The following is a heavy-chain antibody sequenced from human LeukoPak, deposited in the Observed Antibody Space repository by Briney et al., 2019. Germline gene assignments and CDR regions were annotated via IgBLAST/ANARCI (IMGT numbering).Heavy chain of an antibody. CDR1: GGTFSSYA. D-gene: IGHD6-13*01. Sequence: ASVKVSCKASGGTFSSYAISWVQQAPGQGLEWMGRIIPILGIANYAQKFQGRVTITADKSTSTAYMELSSLRSEDTAVYYCARDTGGSSSWYPPDYWGQGTLVTVSS. CDR3: ARDTGGSSSWYPPDY. J-gene: IGHJ4*02. CDR2: IIPILGIA. V-gene: IGHV1-69*04.